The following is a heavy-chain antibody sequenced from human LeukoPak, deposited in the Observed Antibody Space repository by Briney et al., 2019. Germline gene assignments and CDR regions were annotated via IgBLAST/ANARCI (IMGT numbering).Heavy chain of an antibody. CDR3: ARGYSSGWSPY. D-gene: IGHD6-19*01. Sequence: ASVKVSCKASGYTFTSYAVHWVRQAPGQRLEWMGWINAGNGNTKYSQKFQGRVTITRDTSASTAYMELSSLRSEDTAVYYCARGYSSGWSPYWGQGTLVTVSS. CDR1: GYTFTSYA. V-gene: IGHV1-3*01. CDR2: INAGNGNT. J-gene: IGHJ4*02.